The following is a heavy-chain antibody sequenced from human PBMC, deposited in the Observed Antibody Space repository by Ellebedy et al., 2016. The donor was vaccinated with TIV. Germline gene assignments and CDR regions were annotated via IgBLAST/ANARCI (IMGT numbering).Heavy chain of an antibody. CDR3: ARRYYYDSSGHPGAFDI. CDR2: ISSSSSYI. D-gene: IGHD3-22*01. V-gene: IGHV3-21*01. J-gene: IGHJ3*02. CDR1: GFTFSSYS. Sequence: GESLKISCAASGFTFSSYSMNWVRQAPGKGLEWVSSISSSSSYIYYADSVKGRFTISRDNAKNSLYLQMNSLRAEDTAVYYCARRYYYDSSGHPGAFDIWGQGTMVTVSS.